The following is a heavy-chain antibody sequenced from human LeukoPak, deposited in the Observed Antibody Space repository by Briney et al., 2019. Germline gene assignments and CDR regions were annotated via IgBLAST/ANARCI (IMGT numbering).Heavy chain of an antibody. J-gene: IGHJ4*02. Sequence: PGGSLRLSCVVSGYSFSSNMMTWVRQAPGKGLEWVATILPGGRESYRVDSVKGRFTISRDNAKNSLYLQMNSLRAEDTAVYYCMGAHGYWGQGTLVTVTS. V-gene: IGHV3-7*01. CDR2: ILPGGRES. CDR3: MGAHGY. CDR1: GYSFSSNM.